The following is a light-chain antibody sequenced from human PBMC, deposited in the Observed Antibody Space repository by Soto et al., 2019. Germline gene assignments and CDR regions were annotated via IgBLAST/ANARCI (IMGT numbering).Light chain of an antibody. CDR2: LNSDGSH. CDR3: QTWGTGGV. J-gene: IGLJ3*02. V-gene: IGLV4-69*01. Sequence: QSVLTQSPSASASLGASVKLTCTLSSGHSSYAIAWHQQQPEKGPRYLMKLNSDGSHSKGDGIPDRFSGSSSGAERYLTISSLKSEDEADYYCQTWGTGGVFGGGTKLTVL. CDR1: SGHSSYA.